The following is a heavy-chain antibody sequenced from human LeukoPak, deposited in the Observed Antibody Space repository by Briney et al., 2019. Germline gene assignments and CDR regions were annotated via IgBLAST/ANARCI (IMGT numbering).Heavy chain of an antibody. V-gene: IGHV4-59*01. CDR2: IYYSGST. J-gene: IGHJ4*02. D-gene: IGHD3-3*01. CDR1: GRSISSYY. CDR3: ARDGTSGYFYYFDY. Sequence: PSETLSLTCTVSGRSISSYYWSWIRQPPGKGLEWIGYIYYSGSTNYNPSLKSRVTISVDTSKNQFSLKLSSVTAADTAVYYCARDGTSGYFYYFDYWGQGPLVTVSS.